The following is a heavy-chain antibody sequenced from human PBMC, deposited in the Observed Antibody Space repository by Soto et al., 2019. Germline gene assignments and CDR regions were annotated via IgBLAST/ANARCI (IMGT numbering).Heavy chain of an antibody. J-gene: IGHJ4*02. CDR1: RFTFSSYS. D-gene: IGHD3-22*01. Sequence: GGSLRLSCAASRFTFSSYSMNWVRQAPGKGLEWVSSISSSSSYIYYADSVKGRFTISRDNAKNSLYLQMNSLRAEDTAVYYCARGVYDSSGYPLGFDYWGQGTLVTVSS. CDR3: ARGVYDSSGYPLGFDY. CDR2: ISSSSSYI. V-gene: IGHV3-21*01.